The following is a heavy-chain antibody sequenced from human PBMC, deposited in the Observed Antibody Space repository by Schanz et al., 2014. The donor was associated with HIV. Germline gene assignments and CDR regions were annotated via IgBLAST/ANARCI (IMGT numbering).Heavy chain of an antibody. CDR1: GFTFDDFA. Sequence: VQLVESGGGVVQPERSLRLSCAASGFTFDDFAMHWVRQAPGKGLEWVSSISWNSGIIGYADSVKGRFSISRDNAKNSLYLQIISLTAEDTAMYYCARDRVSGSSSSSWFDPWGQGTLVTVSS. CDR3: ARDRVSGSSSSSWFDP. CDR2: ISWNSGII. J-gene: IGHJ5*02. D-gene: IGHD6-6*01. V-gene: IGHV3-9*01.